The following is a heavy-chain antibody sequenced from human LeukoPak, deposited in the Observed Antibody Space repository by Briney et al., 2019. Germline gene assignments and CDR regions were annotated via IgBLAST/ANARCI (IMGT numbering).Heavy chain of an antibody. D-gene: IGHD3-22*01. CDR3: AREYYYDTSGYYSAYYNYGMDV. J-gene: IGHJ6*02. CDR2: ISGYNGDT. V-gene: IGHV1-18*01. CDR1: GYSFNNHG. Sequence: ASVKVSCKASGYSFNNHGISWVRQAPGQGLEWMGWISGYNGDTKFAQKFQGRVTITTDKSTTTASMELRSLRSDDTAVYFCAREYYYDTSGYYSAYYNYGMDVWGQGTTVTVSS.